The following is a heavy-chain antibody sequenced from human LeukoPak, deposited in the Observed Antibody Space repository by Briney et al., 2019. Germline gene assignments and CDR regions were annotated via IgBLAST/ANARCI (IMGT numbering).Heavy chain of an antibody. D-gene: IGHD3-16*01. V-gene: IGHV3-48*01. Sequence: GGSLRLSCAASGFTFVNNMNWVRQAPGKGLEWVAYISSSSSLIYYAGSVKGRFTVSRDSAKRSLYLQMNSLRAEDTAVYYCARETRLLSAFDIWGQGTMVTVSS. CDR3: ARETRLLSAFDI. CDR1: GFTFVNN. J-gene: IGHJ3*02. CDR2: ISSSSSLI.